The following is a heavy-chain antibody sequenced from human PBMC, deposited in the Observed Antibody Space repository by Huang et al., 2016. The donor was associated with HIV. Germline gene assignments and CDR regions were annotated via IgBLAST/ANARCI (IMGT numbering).Heavy chain of an antibody. J-gene: IGHJ4*02. CDR3: ATHIIVSGAFDY. CDR1: GYTFRSYG. D-gene: IGHD6-19*01. Sequence: QVQLMQPGHEVKKPGPSVKVACKASGYTFRSYGISWVRQAPGQGLEWIGWISRYSGDISSTQNFHDSVILNTDTYTSRAYMELRSLSSDDTAVYYCATHIIVSGAFDYWGQGTLVSVAS. V-gene: IGHV1-18*04. CDR2: ISRYSGDI.